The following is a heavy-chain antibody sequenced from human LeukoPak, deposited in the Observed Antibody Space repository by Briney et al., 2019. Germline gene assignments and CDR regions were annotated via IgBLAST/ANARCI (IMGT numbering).Heavy chain of an antibody. J-gene: IGHJ4*02. CDR1: GFTFSSLW. V-gene: IGHV3-7*01. Sequence: PWVTLSRSCAAYGFTFSSLWMIWLRQAPGKGREWLANIKQDGSEKYYVDSVKGRFTISRDNAKNQGYVQIDSLRADDTALYYCSRGGKQQLVPRYFHYGERGNLL. CDR2: IKQDGSEK. D-gene: IGHD6-13*01. CDR3: SRGGKQQLVPRYFHY.